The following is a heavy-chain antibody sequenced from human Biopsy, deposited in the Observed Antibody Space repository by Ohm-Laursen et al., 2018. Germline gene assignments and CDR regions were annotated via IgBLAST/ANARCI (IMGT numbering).Heavy chain of an antibody. CDR2: VDLDNYK. Sequence: TQTLTLTNTFSGFSLRTRGMSVAWIRQPPGKALEWLARVDLDNYKDYSTSLMSRLSISKDTSEDQVVLTLTHVDPLDTATYFCARMPIVIFSAALVYPRRRHFQGIDVWGQGTAVTVS. J-gene: IGHJ6*02. CDR3: ARMPIVIFSAALVYPRRRHFQGIDV. V-gene: IGHV2-70*11. CDR1: GFSLRTRGMS. D-gene: IGHD6-6*01.